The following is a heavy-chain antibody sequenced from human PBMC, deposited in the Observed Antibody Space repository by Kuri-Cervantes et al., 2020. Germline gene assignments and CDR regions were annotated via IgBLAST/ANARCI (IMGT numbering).Heavy chain of an antibody. J-gene: IGHJ5*02. CDR3: ARAGGYLRPGWFDP. D-gene: IGHD5-18*01. CDR1: GDSISSSSYY. CDR2: FYYTGRT. V-gene: IGHV4-39*01. Sequence: SETLSLTCTVSGDSISSSSYYWGWIRQPPGKGLDWIGSFYYTGRTYYNPSLESRVTISADTSKNQFTLRLSSVTAADTAVYYCARAGGYLRPGWFDPWGQGTLVTVSS.